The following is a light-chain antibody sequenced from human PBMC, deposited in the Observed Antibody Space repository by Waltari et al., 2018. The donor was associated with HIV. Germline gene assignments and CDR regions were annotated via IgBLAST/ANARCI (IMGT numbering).Light chain of an antibody. Sequence: SYELTQPPSVSVSPGQTARITCSGDALPKKFAYWYQQKSGQAPVLVIYEDSKRPSGIPQRFAGSSAGTMATLTISGAQVADEADYYCYSTDNSGTHIRVFGGGTKLTVL. CDR1: ALPKKF. CDR2: EDS. CDR3: YSTDNSGTHIRV. V-gene: IGLV3-10*01. J-gene: IGLJ2*01.